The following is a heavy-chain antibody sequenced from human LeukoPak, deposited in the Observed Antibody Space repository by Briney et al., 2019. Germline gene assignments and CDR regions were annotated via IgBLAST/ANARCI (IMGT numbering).Heavy chain of an antibody. V-gene: IGHV4-39*01. CDR1: GDSLSGLPYS. CDR2: MYYDEHT. CDR3: VRYRSTSYRFDN. J-gene: IGHJ4*02. Sequence: PSETLSLTCTVSGDSLSGLPYSWGWVRQSPGKGLEWIAYMYYDEHTYYNPSLKSRVTIPVDTSKMQFSLSLSSVTAADTAIYYCVRYRSTSYRFDNWGQGTLVTVSS. D-gene: IGHD6-19*01.